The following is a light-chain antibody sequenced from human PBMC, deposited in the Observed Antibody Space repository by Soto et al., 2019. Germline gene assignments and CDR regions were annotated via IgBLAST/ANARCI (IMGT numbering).Light chain of an antibody. CDR2: DVT. V-gene: IGLV2-14*01. CDR1: SSDIGTYKY. Sequence: QSALTQPASVSGSPGQSITISCTGTSSDIGTYKYVSWYQQHPGNAPKLIIYDVTNRPSGVSNRFSGSKSGDTASLTISGLLAEDEADYYCSSYTSSTTLSIFGGGTKLTVL. CDR3: SSYTSSTTLSI. J-gene: IGLJ2*01.